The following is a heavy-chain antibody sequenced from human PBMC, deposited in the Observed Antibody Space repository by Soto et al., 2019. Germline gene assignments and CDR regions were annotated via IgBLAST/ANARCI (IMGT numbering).Heavy chain of an antibody. CDR2: ISHSGTS. CDR3: ARVVLTIARGAFDA. CDR1: GGSISSSHW. J-gene: IGHJ3*01. Sequence: QVQLQESGPGLVKPSGTLSLTCAVSGGSISSSHWWTWVRQSPAKGLEYIGEISHSGTSNSNPSRKSRVTLSVDKSKTHFSLTLTSVTAADTAVYYCARVVLTIARGAFDAWGQGTMVIVSS. D-gene: IGHD3-9*01. V-gene: IGHV4-4*02.